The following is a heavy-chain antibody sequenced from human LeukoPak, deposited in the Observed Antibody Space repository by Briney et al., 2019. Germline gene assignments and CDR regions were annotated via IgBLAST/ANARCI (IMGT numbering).Heavy chain of an antibody. CDR3: TRDASLSQPGGFDY. CDR1: GFTFSGYS. Sequence: GGSLRLSCAGSGFTFSGYSMNWVRQAPGKGLEWVSTIDSVKGRFTISRDNAKNSLSLQMNSLRAEDAAVYYCTRDASLSQPGGFDYWGQGTLVTVSS. V-gene: IGHV3-21*01. D-gene: IGHD6-13*01. J-gene: IGHJ4*02. CDR2: I.